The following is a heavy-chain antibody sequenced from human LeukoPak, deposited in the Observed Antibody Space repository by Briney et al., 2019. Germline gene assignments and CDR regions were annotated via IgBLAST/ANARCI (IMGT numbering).Heavy chain of an antibody. J-gene: IGHJ6*03. D-gene: IGHD2-8*01. Sequence: GGSLRLSCAASRFTFSSYGMHWVRQAPGNGLEWVAYIQYDGSNEQYADSVKGRFSISRDSSKNILYLQMNSLRAEDTAVYYCAKDRCSNGVGCYYYYMDVWGKGTTVTISS. CDR3: AKDRCSNGVGCYYYYMDV. CDR1: RFTFSSYG. V-gene: IGHV3-30*02. CDR2: IQYDGSNE.